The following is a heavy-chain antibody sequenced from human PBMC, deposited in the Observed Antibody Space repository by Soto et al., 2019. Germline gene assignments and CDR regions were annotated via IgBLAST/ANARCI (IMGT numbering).Heavy chain of an antibody. CDR2: INHSGST. V-gene: IGHV4-34*01. D-gene: IGHD6-19*01. Sequence: SETLSLTCAVYGGSFSGYYWSWIRQPPGKGLEWIGEINHSGSTNYNPSLKSRVTISVDTSKNQFSLKLSSVTAADTAVYFCARTGYSSGWYKAAFDIWGQGTMVTVSS. J-gene: IGHJ3*02. CDR1: GGSFSGYY. CDR3: ARTGYSSGWYKAAFDI.